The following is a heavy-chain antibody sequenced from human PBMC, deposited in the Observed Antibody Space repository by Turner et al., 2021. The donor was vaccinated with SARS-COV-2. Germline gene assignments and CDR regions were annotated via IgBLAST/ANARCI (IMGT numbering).Heavy chain of an antibody. J-gene: IGHJ4*02. Sequence: EVELWECVGGVVRRGRNMRSSCAAAGFTFSSYAMSWVRQAPGKGLEWVSAISGSGGSTYYADSVKGRFTISRDNSKNTLYLQMNSLRAEDTAVYYCAKDVGTLLGVVIDDDWGQGTLVTVST. CDR2: ISGSGGST. CDR1: GFTFSSYA. CDR3: AKDVGTLLGVVIDDD. V-gene: IGHV3-23*01. D-gene: IGHD3-3*01.